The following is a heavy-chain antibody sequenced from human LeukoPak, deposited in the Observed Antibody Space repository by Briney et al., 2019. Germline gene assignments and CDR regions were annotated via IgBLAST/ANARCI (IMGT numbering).Heavy chain of an antibody. V-gene: IGHV3-74*01. CDR1: GFTVSRYW. CDR2: INVEGNYI. CDR3: ARDLTGPYDH. J-gene: IGHJ4*02. D-gene: IGHD3-22*01. Sequence: GKSLRLSCAASGFTVSRYWMHWVRQAPGKGLVWVARINVEGNYIDYAESVKGRFTISRDSAKNTLYLQMDSVRAEDTAVYSCARDLTGPYDHWGQGTLVTVSS.